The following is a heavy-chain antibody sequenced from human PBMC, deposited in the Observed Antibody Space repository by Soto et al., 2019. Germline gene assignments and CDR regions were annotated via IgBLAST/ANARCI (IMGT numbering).Heavy chain of an antibody. J-gene: IGHJ4*02. CDR3: AGGQYYFDY. CDR2: ISYDGSKK. D-gene: IGHD2-15*01. CDR1: GFPFRSYG. V-gene: IGHV3-30*03. Sequence: QVQLVESGGGVVQPGRSLRLSCAASGFPFRSYGMHWVRQAPGKGLDWVALISYDGSKKYYADSVKGRFTISRDNYKQTMYLQMSSLRAEDTSVYYCAGGQYYFDYFGQGTLVSVSS.